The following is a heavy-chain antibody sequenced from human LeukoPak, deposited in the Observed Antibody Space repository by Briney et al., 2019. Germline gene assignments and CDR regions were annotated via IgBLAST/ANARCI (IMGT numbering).Heavy chain of an antibody. D-gene: IGHD6-19*01. CDR2: VYYSGST. CDR1: GGSISSYY. Sequence: PSETLSLTCTVSGGSISSYYWSWIRQPPGKGLEWIGYVYYSGSTNYNPSLKSRVTISVDTSKNQFSLKLSSVTAADTAVYYCARHFVEQWPAAEHYYYMDVWGKGTTVTVSS. CDR3: ARHFVEQWPAAEHYYYMDV. V-gene: IGHV4-59*08. J-gene: IGHJ6*03.